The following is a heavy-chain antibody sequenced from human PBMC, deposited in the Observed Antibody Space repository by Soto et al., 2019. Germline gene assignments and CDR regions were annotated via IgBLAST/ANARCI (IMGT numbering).Heavy chain of an antibody. Sequence: QVQLQESGPGLVKPSETLSLTCTVSGGSISSYYWSWIRQPPGKGLEWIGYNYYSGSTNYNPSLKSRVTISVDTSKNQFTLKLSSVTAADTAVYYCARRGYGDYDDAFDIWGQGTMVTVSS. CDR1: GGSISSYY. CDR3: ARRGYGDYDDAFDI. D-gene: IGHD4-17*01. V-gene: IGHV4-59*08. J-gene: IGHJ3*02. CDR2: NYYSGST.